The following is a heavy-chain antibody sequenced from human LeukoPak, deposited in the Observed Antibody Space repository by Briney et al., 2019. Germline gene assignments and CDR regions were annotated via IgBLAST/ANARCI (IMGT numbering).Heavy chain of an antibody. D-gene: IGHD5-18*01. Sequence: GASVKVSCKASGGTFSSYAISWVRQAPGQGLEWMGRIIPILGIANYAQKFQGRVTITADKSTSTAYMELSSLRSEDTAVYYCASPLAYVDTAMVGAFDIWGQGTMVTVSS. CDR2: IIPILGIA. CDR3: ASPLAYVDTAMVGAFDI. J-gene: IGHJ3*02. V-gene: IGHV1-69*04. CDR1: GGTFSSYA.